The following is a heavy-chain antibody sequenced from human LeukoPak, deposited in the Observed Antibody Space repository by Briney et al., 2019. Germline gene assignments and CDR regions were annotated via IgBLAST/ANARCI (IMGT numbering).Heavy chain of an antibody. CDR2: LYYTGIT. J-gene: IGHJ4*02. CDR1: GGSINTHY. Sequence: SETLSLTCTVSGGSINTHYWSWIRQPPGKGLEWIGDLYYTGITSYNPFLKSRVTMSLDTSENQFSLKVRSVTAADTAIYYCARHSGASPHYFDYWGQGALVTVSS. D-gene: IGHD1-26*01. CDR3: ARHSGASPHYFDY. V-gene: IGHV4-59*08.